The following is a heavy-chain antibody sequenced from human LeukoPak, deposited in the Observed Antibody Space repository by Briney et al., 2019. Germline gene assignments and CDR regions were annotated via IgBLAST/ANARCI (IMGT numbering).Heavy chain of an antibody. J-gene: IGHJ4*02. CDR2: ISSSSSYI. V-gene: IGHV3-21*01. CDR1: GFTFSSYS. Sequence: GGSLRLSCAASGFTFSSYSMNWVRQAPGKGLEWVSSISSSSSYIYYADSVKGRFTISRDNAKYSLYLQMNSLRAEDTAVYYCARDLGGWVFDYWGQGTLVTVSS. CDR3: ARDLGGWVFDY. D-gene: IGHD2-15*01.